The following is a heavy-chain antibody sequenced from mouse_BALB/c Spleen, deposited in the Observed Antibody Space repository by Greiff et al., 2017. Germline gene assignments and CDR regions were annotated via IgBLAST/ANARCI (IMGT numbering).Heavy chain of an antibody. V-gene: IGHV14-3*02. CDR2: IDPANGNT. CDR3: ARGYSSGYVGFAY. D-gene: IGHD3-1*01. Sequence: VQLQQSGAELVKPGASVKLSCTASGFNIKDTYMHWVKQRPEQGLEWIGRIDPANGNTKYDPKFQGKATITADTSSNTAYLQLSSLTSEDTAVYYCARGYSSGYVGFAYWGQGTLVTVSA. J-gene: IGHJ3*01. CDR1: GFNIKDTY.